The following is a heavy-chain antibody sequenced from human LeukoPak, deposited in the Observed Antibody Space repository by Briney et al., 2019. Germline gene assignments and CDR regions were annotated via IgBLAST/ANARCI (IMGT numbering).Heavy chain of an antibody. J-gene: IGHJ4*02. CDR2: IRYDGSNK. CDR1: GFTFSSYG. CDR3: AKDEGSGGITTAFDY. D-gene: IGHD2-15*01. Sequence: GGSLRLSCAASGFTFSSYGMHWVRQAPGKGLEWVAFIRYDGSNKYYADSVKGRFTISRDNSKNTLYLQMNSLRAEDTAVYYCAKDEGSGGITTAFDYWGQGTLVTVSS. V-gene: IGHV3-30*02.